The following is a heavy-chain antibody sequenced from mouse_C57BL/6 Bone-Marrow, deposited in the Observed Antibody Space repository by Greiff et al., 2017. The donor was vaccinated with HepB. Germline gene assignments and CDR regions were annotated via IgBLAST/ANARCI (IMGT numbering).Heavy chain of an antibody. J-gene: IGHJ3*01. CDR3: SRRREGPRRGTWFAY. Sequence: QVQLQQPGAELVKPGASVKLSCKASGYTFTSYWMQWVKQRPGQGLEWIGEIDPSDSYTNYNQKFKGKATLTVDTSSSTAYMQLSSLTSEDSAVYYCSRRREGPRRGTWFAYWGQGTLVTVSA. V-gene: IGHV1-50*01. CDR1: GYTFTSYW. CDR2: IDPSDSYT.